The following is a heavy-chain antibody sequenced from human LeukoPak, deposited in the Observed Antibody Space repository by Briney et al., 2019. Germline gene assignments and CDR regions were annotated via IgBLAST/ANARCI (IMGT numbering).Heavy chain of an antibody. Sequence: GGSLRLSCAVSGFIFDDYAMHWVRQAPGKGLEWVSGITWGRDNLAYAASVKGRFTISRDNAKESVFLQMNRLRVDDTAVYYCARTYDFGRGPPGDAFDNWGQGTPVTVSS. D-gene: IGHD3-3*01. CDR1: GFIFDDYA. V-gene: IGHV3-9*01. CDR3: ARTYDFGRGPPGDAFDN. J-gene: IGHJ3*02. CDR2: ITWGRDNL.